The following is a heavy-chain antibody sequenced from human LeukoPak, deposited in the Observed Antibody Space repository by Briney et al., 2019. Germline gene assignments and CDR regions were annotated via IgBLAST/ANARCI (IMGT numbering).Heavy chain of an antibody. J-gene: IGHJ3*02. CDR1: GFTFDDYA. CDR3: ARDSSPPYDAFDI. D-gene: IGHD2-2*01. Sequence: GGSLRLSCAASGFTFDDYAMHWVRQAPGKGLEWVSGISWNSGNIGYADSVKGRFTISRDNSKNTLYLQMNSLRAEDTAVYYCARDSSPPYDAFDIWGQGTMVTVSS. CDR2: ISWNSGNI. V-gene: IGHV3-9*01.